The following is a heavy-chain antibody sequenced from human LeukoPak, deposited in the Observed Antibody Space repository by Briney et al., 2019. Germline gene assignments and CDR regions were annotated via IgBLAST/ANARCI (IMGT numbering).Heavy chain of an antibody. J-gene: IGHJ4*02. CDR2: MNPNSGNT. D-gene: IGHD5-18*01. Sequence: ASVEVSCKASGYTFTSYDINWVRQATGQGLEWMGWMNPNSGNTGYAQKFQGRVTMTRNTSISTAYMELSSLRSEDTAVYYCARVDTAILRFDYWGQGTLVTVSS. CDR1: GYTFTSYD. CDR3: ARVDTAILRFDY. V-gene: IGHV1-8*01.